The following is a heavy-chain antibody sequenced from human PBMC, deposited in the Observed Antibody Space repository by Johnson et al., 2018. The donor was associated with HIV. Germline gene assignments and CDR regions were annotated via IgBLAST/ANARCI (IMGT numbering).Heavy chain of an antibody. J-gene: IGHJ3*02. D-gene: IGHD7-27*01. V-gene: IGHV3-11*04. CDR1: GFSFSDYY. CDR3: ARRTVSELGDAFDI. Sequence: QVQLVESGGGVVQPGRSLRLSCAASGFSFSDYYMSWIRQAPGTGLEWVSYISSSGSTIYYANSVKGRFTISRDNSKNTLSLQMGSLRADDMAVYYCARRTVSELGDAFDIWGQGTMVTVSS. CDR2: ISSSGSTI.